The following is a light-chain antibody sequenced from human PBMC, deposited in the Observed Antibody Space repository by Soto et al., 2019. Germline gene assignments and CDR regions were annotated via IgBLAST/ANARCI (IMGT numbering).Light chain of an antibody. CDR2: DAT. CDR3: QHYHNLPIT. V-gene: IGKV1-33*01. Sequence: DIQMTQSPSTLSASVGDRVTITCRASESISSWLAWYQQKPGKAPKLLIYDATNLEIGVQSRFSGSGSGTNFTFTIRSLQPEDIATYYCQHYHNLPITFGQGTRLEIK. CDR1: ESISSW. J-gene: IGKJ5*01.